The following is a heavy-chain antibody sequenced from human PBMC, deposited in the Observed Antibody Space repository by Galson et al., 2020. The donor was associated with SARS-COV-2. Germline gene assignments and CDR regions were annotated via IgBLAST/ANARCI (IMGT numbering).Heavy chain of an antibody. CDR3: AREGYYYDSSHDG. CDR1: GGSISSSSYY. Sequence: SETLYLTCTVSGGSISSSSYYWGWIRQPPGKGLEWIGSIYYSGSTYYNPSLKSRVTISVDTSKNQFSLKLSSVTAADTAVYYCAREGYYYDSSHDGWGQGTLVTVSS. V-gene: IGHV4-39*07. D-gene: IGHD3-22*01. J-gene: IGHJ4*02. CDR2: IYYSGST.